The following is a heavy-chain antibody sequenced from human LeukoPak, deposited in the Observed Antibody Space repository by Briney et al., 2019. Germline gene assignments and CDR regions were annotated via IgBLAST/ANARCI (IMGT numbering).Heavy chain of an antibody. D-gene: IGHD2-21*01. CDR2: INWNGGRT. CDR1: GFPFDDFG. V-gene: IGHV3-20*04. J-gene: IGHJ4*02. Sequence: GGSLRLSCAASGFPFDDFGMSWVRQAPGKGLEWVSGINWNGGRTSYADSVKGRFTISRDNSMNRLYLQMNSLRAEDTAIYYCATGAYFADWGQGTLVTVSS. CDR3: ATGAYFAD.